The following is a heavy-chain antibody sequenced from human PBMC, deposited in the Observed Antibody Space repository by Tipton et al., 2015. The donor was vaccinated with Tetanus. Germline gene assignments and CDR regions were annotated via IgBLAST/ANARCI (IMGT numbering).Heavy chain of an antibody. CDR2: LDPEDGET. Sequence: QSGAEVKKPGASVKVSCKVSGYTLTELSMHWVRQAPGKGLEWMGGLDPEDGETIYEQKFQGRVTMTEDTSTDTAYMELSSLRSEYSAVYYWATGVWAAAVPPYYYGMDVWGQGTTVTVSS. J-gene: IGHJ6*02. V-gene: IGHV1-24*01. D-gene: IGHD6-13*01. CDR1: GYTLTELS. CDR3: ATGVWAAAVPPYYYGMDV.